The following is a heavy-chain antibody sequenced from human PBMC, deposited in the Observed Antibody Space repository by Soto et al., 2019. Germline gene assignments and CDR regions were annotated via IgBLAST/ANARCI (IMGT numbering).Heavy chain of an antibody. CDR1: GFPFSSYW. CDR3: AREYNGLLTGYYTDS. J-gene: IGHJ4*02. Sequence: EVQLVESGGDLVQRGGSLRLSCAASGFPFSSYWMHWVRHTPGKGLDWVARISGDGVTTYYADSVTGRFTVSRDNAKNTLSMHRSGLRAEDTAVYYCAREYNGLLTGYYTDSWGQGTLVSVSS. V-gene: IGHV3-74*01. D-gene: IGHD3-9*01. CDR2: ISGDGVTT.